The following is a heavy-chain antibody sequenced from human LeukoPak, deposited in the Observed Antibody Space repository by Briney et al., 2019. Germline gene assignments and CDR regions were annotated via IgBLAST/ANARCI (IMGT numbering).Heavy chain of an antibody. J-gene: IGHJ4*02. V-gene: IGHV3-7*05. CDR1: GFTFSTYW. D-gene: IGHD3-22*01. Sequence: GGSLRLSCAASGFTFSTYWMTWVRQAPGKGLEWVANIKQDGSEKYYVDSVKGRFTISRDNAKNSLYLQMNSLTTEDTAVYYCTRIFYYGTRGYYPDFWGQGTLVTVSS. CDR2: IKQDGSEK. CDR3: TRIFYYGTRGYYPDF.